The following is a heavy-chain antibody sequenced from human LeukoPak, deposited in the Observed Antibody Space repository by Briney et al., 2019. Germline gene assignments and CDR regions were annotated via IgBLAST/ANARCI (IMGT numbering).Heavy chain of an antibody. Sequence: ASVKVSCKASTYTFTGYYMHWVRQAPGQGLEWMGWINPITGATNYAQKFQGRVTMTRDTSISTVYMELTRLKSDDTAVYYCARSNNCTYGVCSVVSIYYGMDFWGQGITVTVSS. CDR3: ARSNNCTYGVCSVVSIYYGMDF. V-gene: IGHV1-2*02. CDR2: INPITGAT. J-gene: IGHJ6*02. CDR1: TYTFTGYY. D-gene: IGHD2-8*01.